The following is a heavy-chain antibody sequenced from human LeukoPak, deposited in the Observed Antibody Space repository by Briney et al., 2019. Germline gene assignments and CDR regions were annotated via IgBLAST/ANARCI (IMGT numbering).Heavy chain of an antibody. V-gene: IGHV3-7*01. CDR1: GFTFSDYY. D-gene: IGHD2-21*02. CDR3: AKWGPYCVGDYCPALDS. Sequence: TGGSLRLSCAASGFTFSDYYMSWIRQAPGKGLEWVANINQDGSKKRYADSMKGRFTISRDNAKESLYLQLNSLRAEDTAVYYCAKWGPYCVGDYCPALDSWGPGTLVTVSS. CDR2: INQDGSKK. J-gene: IGHJ4*02.